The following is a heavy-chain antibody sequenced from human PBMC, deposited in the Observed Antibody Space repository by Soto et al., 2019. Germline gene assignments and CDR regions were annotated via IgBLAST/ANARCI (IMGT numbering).Heavy chain of an antibody. CDR3: ARSTKMSPGGAFDI. V-gene: IGHV4-39*07. CDR1: GGSISYSTYY. Sequence: SETLSLTCTVSGGSISYSTYYWGWVRQPPGKGLEFIGNIYFSGSTNYNPSLKSRVTISVDTSKNQFSLKLSSVTAADTAVYYCARSTKMSPGGAFDIWGQGTMVTVSS. D-gene: IGHD2-8*02. CDR2: IYFSGST. J-gene: IGHJ3*02.